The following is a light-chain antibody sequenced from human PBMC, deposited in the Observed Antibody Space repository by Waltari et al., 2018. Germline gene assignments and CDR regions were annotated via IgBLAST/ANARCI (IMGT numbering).Light chain of an antibody. CDR2: EAS. J-gene: IGKJ2*01. Sequence: DIQLTQSPSPLSASLGDRVTIPCRASQSISRWLAWYQHQPGTAPRLLISEASTLEGGVPSRFSGSGSESEFTLTINGLQPGDFATYYCQQFLNYPYTFGQGTKVEI. CDR1: QSISRW. CDR3: QQFLNYPYT. V-gene: IGKV1-5*03.